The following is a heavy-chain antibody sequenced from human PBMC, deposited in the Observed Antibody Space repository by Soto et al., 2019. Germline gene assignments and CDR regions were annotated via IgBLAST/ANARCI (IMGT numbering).Heavy chain of an antibody. J-gene: IGHJ5*02. CDR3: ARDLPQVNWFDP. CDR2: IIPILGIA. V-gene: IGHV1-69*08. CDR1: GGTFSSYT. Sequence: QVQLVQSGAEVKKPGSSVKVSCTASGGTFSSYTISWVRQAPGQGLEWMGRIIPILGIANYAQKFQGRVTITADKSTSTAYMELSSLRSEDTAVYYCARDLPQVNWFDPWGQGTLVTVSS.